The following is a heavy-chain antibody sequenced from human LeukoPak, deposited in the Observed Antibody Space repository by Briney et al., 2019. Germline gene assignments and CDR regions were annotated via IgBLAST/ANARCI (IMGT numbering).Heavy chain of an antibody. J-gene: IGHJ4*02. V-gene: IGHV1-69*05. D-gene: IGHD1-1*01. CDR3: ARGPELERFDY. CDR1: GGTFSSYA. Sequence: SVKVSCKASGGTFSSYAINWVRQAPGQGLEWMGGIIPIFGTANYAQKFQGRVTITTDESTSTAYMELSSLRSEDAAVYYCARGPELERFDYWGQGTLVTVSS. CDR2: IIPIFGTA.